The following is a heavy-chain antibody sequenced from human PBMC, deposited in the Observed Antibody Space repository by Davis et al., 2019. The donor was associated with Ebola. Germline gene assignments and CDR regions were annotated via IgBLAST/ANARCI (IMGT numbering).Heavy chain of an antibody. CDR1: GFTFSSYS. Sequence: GGSLRLSCAASGFTFSSYSMNWVRQAPGKGLEWVSSISSSSSYIYYADSVKGRFTISRDNAKNSLYLQMNSLRAEDAAVYYCARDRRYYYGMDVWGKGTTVTVSS. J-gene: IGHJ6*04. D-gene: IGHD6-6*01. CDR2: ISSSSSYI. CDR3: ARDRRYYYGMDV. V-gene: IGHV3-21*01.